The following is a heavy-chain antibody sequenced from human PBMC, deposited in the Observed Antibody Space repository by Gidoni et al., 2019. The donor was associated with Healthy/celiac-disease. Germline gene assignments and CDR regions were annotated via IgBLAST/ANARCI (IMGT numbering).Heavy chain of an antibody. J-gene: IGHJ4*02. CDR2: ISGSGGST. Sequence: EVQLLESGGGLVQPGGSLRLSCAASGFTFSSYAMSWVRQAPGKGLEWVSAISGSGGSTYYADSVKGRFTISRDNSKNTLYLQMNSLRAEDTAVYYCAKDQGALTIFGVVTAFDYWGQGTLVTVSS. V-gene: IGHV3-23*01. CDR1: GFTFSSYA. D-gene: IGHD3-3*01. CDR3: AKDQGALTIFGVVTAFDY.